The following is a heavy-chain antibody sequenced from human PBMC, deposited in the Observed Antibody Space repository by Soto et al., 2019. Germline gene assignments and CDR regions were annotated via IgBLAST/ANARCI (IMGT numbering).Heavy chain of an antibody. CDR2: ISSSSSTI. CDR3: AFSYYYDSSGYYYYYYYYGMDV. V-gene: IGHV3-48*02. Sequence: SLRLSCAASGFTFSSYSMGVVRQAPGKGLEWVSYISSSSSTIYYADSVKGRFTISRDNAKNSLYLQMNSLRDEDTAVYYYAFSYYYDSSGYYYYYYYYGMDVWGQGTTVTVSS. D-gene: IGHD3-22*01. J-gene: IGHJ6*02. CDR1: GFTFSSYS.